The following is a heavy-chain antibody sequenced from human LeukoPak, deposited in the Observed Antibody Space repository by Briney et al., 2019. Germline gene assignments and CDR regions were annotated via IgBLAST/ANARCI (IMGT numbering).Heavy chain of an antibody. V-gene: IGHV3-23*01. CDR2: ISGSGGSA. J-gene: IGHJ4*02. Sequence: GGSLRLSCAASGFTFSNYAMSWVRLAPGKGPEWVSAISGSGGSAYYADSVKGRFTISRDNSKNTLYLQMNSLRSEDTAIYYCAKDPNYDFWSGYLDYWGQGTLVTVSS. CDR1: GFTFSNYA. CDR3: AKDPNYDFWSGYLDY. D-gene: IGHD3-3*01.